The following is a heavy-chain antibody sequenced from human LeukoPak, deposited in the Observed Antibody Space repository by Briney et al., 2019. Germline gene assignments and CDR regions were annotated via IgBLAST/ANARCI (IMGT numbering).Heavy chain of an antibody. Sequence: SETLSLTCTVSGGSISSSSYYWGWIRQPPGKGLEWIGSIYYSGSTYYNPSLKSRVTISVGTSKNQFSLKLSSVTAADTAVYYCARQRYSSSSLDYWGQGTLVTVSS. J-gene: IGHJ4*02. CDR1: GGSISSSSYY. CDR3: ARQRYSSSSLDY. D-gene: IGHD6-6*01. V-gene: IGHV4-39*01. CDR2: IYYSGST.